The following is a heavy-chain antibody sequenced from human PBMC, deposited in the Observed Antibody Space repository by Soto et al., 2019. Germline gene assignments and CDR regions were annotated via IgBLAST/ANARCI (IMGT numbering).Heavy chain of an antibody. CDR1: GGTFSSYT. D-gene: IGHD2-21*02. Sequence: GASVKVSCKASGGTFSSYTISWVRQAPGQGLEWMGRIIPILGVANYAQKFQGRVTITADKSMSTAYMELSSLRSEDTAVYYCARDAVATGYYYYGMDGWGQGTTVTVAS. J-gene: IGHJ6*02. CDR3: ARDAVATGYYYYGMDG. CDR2: IIPILGVA. V-gene: IGHV1-69*04.